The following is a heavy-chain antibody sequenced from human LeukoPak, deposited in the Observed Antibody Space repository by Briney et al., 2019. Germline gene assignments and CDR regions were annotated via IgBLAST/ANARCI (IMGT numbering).Heavy chain of an antibody. D-gene: IGHD6-13*01. CDR3: VVAATGRGGLDV. Sequence: GGSLRLSCAASGFTVSSNYMSWVRQAPGKGLEWVANIKYDGSEKYYVDSVKGRFTISRDDAKNSLYLQMNSLRAEDTAVYYCVVAATGRGGLDVWGQGTTVTVSS. CDR2: IKYDGSEK. CDR1: GFTVSSNY. J-gene: IGHJ6*02. V-gene: IGHV3-7*01.